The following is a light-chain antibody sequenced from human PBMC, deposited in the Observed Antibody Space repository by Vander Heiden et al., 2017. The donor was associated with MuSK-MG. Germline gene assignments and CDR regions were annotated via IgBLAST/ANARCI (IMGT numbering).Light chain of an antibody. Sequence: DIVMTQSPDSLAVSLGERATINCKSSQSVLYSSNNKNYLAWYQQKPGQPPKLLIYWASTRESGLPDRFSGTGSGTDFTLTISSLQAEDLAVYYCQHDDSTPPYTFGQGTKLEIK. CDR3: QHDDSTPPYT. V-gene: IGKV4-1*01. CDR2: WAS. J-gene: IGKJ2*01. CDR1: QSVLYSSNNKNY.